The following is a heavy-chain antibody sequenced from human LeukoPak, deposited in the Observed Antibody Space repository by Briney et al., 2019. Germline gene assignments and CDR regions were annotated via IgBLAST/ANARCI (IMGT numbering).Heavy chain of an antibody. CDR3: ARGSTLYYYDSSGYLHDY. CDR2: INPNSGGT. D-gene: IGHD3-22*01. V-gene: IGHV1-2*02. CDR1: GYTSTGYY. J-gene: IGHJ4*02. Sequence: EASVKVSCKASGYTSTGYYMHWVRQAPGQGLEWMGWINPNSGGTNYAQKFQGRVTMTRDTSISTAYMELSRLRSDDTAVYYCARGSTLYYYDSSGYLHDYWGQGTLVTVSS.